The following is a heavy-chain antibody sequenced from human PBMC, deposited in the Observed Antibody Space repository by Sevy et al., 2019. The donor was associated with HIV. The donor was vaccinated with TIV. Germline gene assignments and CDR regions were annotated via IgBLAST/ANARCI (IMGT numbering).Heavy chain of an antibody. Sequence: SETLSLTCTVSGDSISSYFWNWIRQPPGKGLEWIGYIYYSGSTYYNPSLKSRVTISVDTSKNQLSLKLISVTAADSAVYYCATMASGSNYFDFWGRGTLVTVSS. D-gene: IGHD3-10*01. J-gene: IGHJ4*02. CDR1: GDSISSYF. CDR3: ATMASGSNYFDF. CDR2: IYYSGST. V-gene: IGHV4-59*01.